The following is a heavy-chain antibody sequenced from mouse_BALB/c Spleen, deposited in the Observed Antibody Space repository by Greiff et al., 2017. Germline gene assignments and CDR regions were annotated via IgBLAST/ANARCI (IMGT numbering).Heavy chain of an antibody. Sequence: VKLKESGPGLVAPSQSLSITCTVSGFSLTSYGVHWVRQPPGKGLEWLGVIWAGGSTNYNSALMSRLSISKDNSKSQVFLKMNSLQTDDTAMYYCARAYYRYDDAMDYWGQGTSVTVSS. V-gene: IGHV2-9*02. CDR2: IWAGGST. D-gene: IGHD2-14*01. CDR3: ARAYYRYDDAMDY. J-gene: IGHJ4*01. CDR1: GFSLTSYG.